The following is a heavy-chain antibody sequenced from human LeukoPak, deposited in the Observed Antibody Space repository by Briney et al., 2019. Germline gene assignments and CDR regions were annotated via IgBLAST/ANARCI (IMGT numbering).Heavy chain of an antibody. V-gene: IGHV4-61*02. Sequence: PSETLSLTCTVSGGSISSGSYYWSWIRQPAGKGLEWIGRIYTSGSTNYNPSLKSRVTISVDTSKNQFSLKLSSVTAADTAVYYCARDPWFGELSPNWFDPWGQGTLVTVSS. CDR2: IYTSGST. D-gene: IGHD3-10*01. CDR1: GGSISSGSYY. J-gene: IGHJ5*02. CDR3: ARDPWFGELSPNWFDP.